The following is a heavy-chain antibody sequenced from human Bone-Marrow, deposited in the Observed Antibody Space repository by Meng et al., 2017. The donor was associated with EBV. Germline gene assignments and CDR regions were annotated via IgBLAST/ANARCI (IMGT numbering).Heavy chain of an antibody. Sequence: VHVVQSGAEVEKPGASVKVSCKASGYTFSSYGFTWVRQAPGQGLEWMGWVSAYNGNTNYAQKLQGRVTMTADTSTSTAYMELRSLRSDDTAVYYCARAYYGSGSYYGGFDYWGQGTLVTVSS. CDR1: GYTFSSYG. CDR3: ARAYYGSGSYYGGFDY. D-gene: IGHD3-10*01. V-gene: IGHV1-18*01. CDR2: VSAYNGNT. J-gene: IGHJ4*02.